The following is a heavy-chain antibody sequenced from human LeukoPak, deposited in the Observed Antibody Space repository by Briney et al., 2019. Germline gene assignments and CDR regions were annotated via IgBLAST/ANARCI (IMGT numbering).Heavy chain of an antibody. CDR2: ISGSGGST. Sequence: SGGSLRLSCAASGFTFSSCAMNWVRQAPGKGLEWVSVISGSGGSTYYADSVKGRFTISRDNSKNTLYLQMNSLRAEDTAIYYCATKDYSGLDVWGQGTTVTVSS. CDR3: ATKDYSGLDV. J-gene: IGHJ6*02. CDR1: GFTFSSCA. V-gene: IGHV3-23*01.